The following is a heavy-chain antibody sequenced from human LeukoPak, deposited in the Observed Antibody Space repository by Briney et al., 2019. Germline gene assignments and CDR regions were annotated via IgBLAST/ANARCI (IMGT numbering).Heavy chain of an antibody. V-gene: IGHV4-59*01. Sequence: SETLSLTCTVSGGSTSSYYWSWIRQPPGKGLEWIGYIYYSGSTNYNPSLKSRVTISVDTSKNQFSLKLSSVTAADTAAYYCARGSSWYVASWFDPWGQGTLVTVSS. CDR3: ARGSSWYVASWFDP. CDR1: GGSTSSYY. CDR2: IYYSGST. D-gene: IGHD6-13*01. J-gene: IGHJ5*02.